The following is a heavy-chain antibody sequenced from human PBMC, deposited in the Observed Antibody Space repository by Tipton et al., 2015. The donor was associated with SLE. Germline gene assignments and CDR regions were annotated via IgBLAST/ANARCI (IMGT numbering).Heavy chain of an antibody. V-gene: IGHV4-59*01. CDR1: EFSIDSGYH. J-gene: IGHJ4*02. CDR3: AREDCSGGSCYSFDS. Sequence: TLSLTCNVSEFSIDSGYHWAWIRQPPGKGLEWIGYIYYTTTNYNPSLKSRVTISVDTSKNQFSLKLNSVTAADTAVYYCAREDCSGGSCYSFDSWGQGTLVTVSS. D-gene: IGHD2-15*01. CDR2: IYYTTT.